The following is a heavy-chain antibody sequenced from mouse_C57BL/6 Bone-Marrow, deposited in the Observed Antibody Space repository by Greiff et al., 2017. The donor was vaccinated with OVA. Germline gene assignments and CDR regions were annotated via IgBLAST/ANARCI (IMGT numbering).Heavy chain of an antibody. D-gene: IGHD1-1*01. V-gene: IGHV5-9-1*02. CDR3: TRARYYGSSSWFAY. Sequence: EVKVVESGAGLVKPGGSLKLSCAASGFTFSSYAMSWVRQTPEKRLEWVAYISSGGDYIYYADTVKGRFTISRDNARNTLYLQMSSLKSEDTAMYYCTRARYYGSSSWFAYWGQGTLVTVSA. J-gene: IGHJ3*01. CDR2: ISSGGDYI. CDR1: GFTFSSYA.